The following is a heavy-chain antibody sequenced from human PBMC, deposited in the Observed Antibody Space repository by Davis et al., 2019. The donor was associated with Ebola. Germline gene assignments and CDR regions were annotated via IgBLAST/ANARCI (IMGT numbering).Heavy chain of an antibody. CDR2: INPSGGST. CDR3: ARAGIAAAGTGAFDI. D-gene: IGHD6-13*01. V-gene: IGHV1-46*01. Sequence: ASVKVSCKASGYTFTTYDINWVRQAPGQGLEWMGIINPSGGSTSYAQKFQGRVTMTRDTSTSTVYMELSSLRSEDTAVYYCARAGIAAAGTGAFDIWGQGTMVTVSS. J-gene: IGHJ3*02. CDR1: GYTFTTYD.